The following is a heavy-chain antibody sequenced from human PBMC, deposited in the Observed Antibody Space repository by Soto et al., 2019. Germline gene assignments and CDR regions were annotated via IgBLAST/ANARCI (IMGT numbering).Heavy chain of an antibody. Sequence: QLQLQESGSGLVKPSQTLSLTCAVSGGSISSGGYSWSWIRQPPGKGLEWIGYISHSGSTNYNPSRKSRFPVSVDRAKNQFSLKLSSVTAAYTAVYYCARGGTTVTTFSFWGQGTLVTVSS. CDR3: ARGGTTVTTFSF. J-gene: IGHJ1*01. CDR2: ISHSGST. V-gene: IGHV4-30-2*01. CDR1: GGSISSGGYS. D-gene: IGHD4-17*01.